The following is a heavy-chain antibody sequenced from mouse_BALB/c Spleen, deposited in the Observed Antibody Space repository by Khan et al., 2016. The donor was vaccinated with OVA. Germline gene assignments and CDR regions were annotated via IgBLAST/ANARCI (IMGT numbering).Heavy chain of an antibody. CDR1: GYTFTTYW. J-gene: IGHJ3*01. V-gene: IGHV1-7*01. CDR2: INPSTGYT. D-gene: IGHD2-10*02. CDR3: ARRGLYGLLAY. Sequence: QVQLKESGAELAKPGASVKMSCTASGYTFTTYWIYWIKQRPGQGLEWIGYINPSTGYTEYNKNFKGKATLTADDSSSTAYMQLNSLTSADSAVDYCARRGLYGLLAYWGQGTLVTVSA.